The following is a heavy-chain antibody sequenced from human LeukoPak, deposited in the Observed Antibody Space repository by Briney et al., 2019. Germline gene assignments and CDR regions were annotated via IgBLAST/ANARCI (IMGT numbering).Heavy chain of an antibody. V-gene: IGHV3-7*01. D-gene: IGHD6-19*01. CDR2: INQDGTEK. Sequence: QPGGSLRLSCAASELTFSSFWMNWVRQAPGKGLEWVGNINQDGTEKRYVDSVKGRFTISRDNAKNSLFLHMNSLSAEDTAVYYCARGSSGWTSPFDYWGQGTLVTVSS. CDR1: ELTFSSFW. J-gene: IGHJ4*02. CDR3: ARGSSGWTSPFDY.